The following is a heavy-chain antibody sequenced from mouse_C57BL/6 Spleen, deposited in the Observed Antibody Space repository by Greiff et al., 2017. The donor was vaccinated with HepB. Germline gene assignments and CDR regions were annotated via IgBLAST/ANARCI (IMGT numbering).Heavy chain of an antibody. D-gene: IGHD2-5*01. CDR1: GYTFTDYY. V-gene: IGHV1-26*01. Sequence: EVQLQQSGPELVKPGASVKISCKASGYTFTDYYMNWVKQSNGKSLEWIGDINPNNGGTSYNQKFKGKATLTVDKSSSTAYMELRSLTSEDSAVYYCARRSHSNNFDYWGQGTTLTVSS. J-gene: IGHJ2*01. CDR2: INPNNGGT. CDR3: ARRSHSNNFDY.